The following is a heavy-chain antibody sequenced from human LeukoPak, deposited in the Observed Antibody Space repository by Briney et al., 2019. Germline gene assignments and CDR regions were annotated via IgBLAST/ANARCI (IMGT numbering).Heavy chain of an antibody. CDR2: ISTYNGNT. CDR3: ARGPTTGLDY. Sequence: EASVKVSCKSSGYTFTTYGITWVRQAPGQGLEWMGWISTYNGNTNYAQKLQGRVTMTTDTSTSTAYMELRSLRSDDTAVYYCARGPTTGLDYWGQGTLVTVSS. V-gene: IGHV1-18*01. CDR1: GYTFTTYG. J-gene: IGHJ4*02. D-gene: IGHD1-14*01.